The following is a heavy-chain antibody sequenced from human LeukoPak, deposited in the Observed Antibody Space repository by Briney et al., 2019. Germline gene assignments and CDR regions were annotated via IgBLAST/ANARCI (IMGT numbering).Heavy chain of an antibody. D-gene: IGHD5-18*01. Sequence: SETLSLTCAVYGGSSSGYYWGWIRQPPGKGLEWIGSIYYSGTTHYSPSLESRVTISVDTSKNQFSLKLASVTAADTAIYYCAKGAGGFSYYNWFDPWGQGTLVTVSS. V-gene: IGHV4-34*01. CDR2: IYYSGTT. CDR3: AKGAGGFSYYNWFDP. CDR1: GGSSSGYY. J-gene: IGHJ5*02.